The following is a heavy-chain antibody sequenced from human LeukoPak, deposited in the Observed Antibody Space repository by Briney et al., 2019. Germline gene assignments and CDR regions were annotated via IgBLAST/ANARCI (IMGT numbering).Heavy chain of an antibody. J-gene: IGHJ4*02. CDR1: GGSLSGYY. CDR3: ARGRYYYGSGSYYNG. Sequence: KLSETLSLTCAVYGGSLSGYYWSWIRQPPGKGLEWIGEINHSGSTNYNPSLKSRVTISVDTSKNQFSLKLSSVTAADTAVYYCARGRYYYGSGSYYNGWGQGTLVTVSS. CDR2: INHSGST. D-gene: IGHD3-10*01. V-gene: IGHV4-34*01.